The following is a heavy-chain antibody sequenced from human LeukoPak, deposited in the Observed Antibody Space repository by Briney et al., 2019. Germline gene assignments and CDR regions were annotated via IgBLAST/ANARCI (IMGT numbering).Heavy chain of an antibody. CDR3: ARGDAFSGDH. Sequence: GGSLRLSCAVSGFSFTNFWMSWARQAPGRGLEWVANIHPEGNEKYHVESVKGRFTISRDNTKNLLFLQMNGLRVGDTAVYYCARGDAFSGDHWGQGTLVTVSS. CDR2: IHPEGNEK. CDR1: GFSFTNFW. V-gene: IGHV3-7*04. J-gene: IGHJ4*02.